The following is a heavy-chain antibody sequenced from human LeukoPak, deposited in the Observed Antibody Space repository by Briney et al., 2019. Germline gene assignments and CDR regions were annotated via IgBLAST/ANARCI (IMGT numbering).Heavy chain of an antibody. J-gene: IGHJ4*02. CDR1: GGSISSYY. CDR2: IYTSGST. CDR3: ARSNRDSSGYYYGTDVPSFDY. V-gene: IGHV4-4*07. D-gene: IGHD3-22*01. Sequence: PSETLSLTCTVSGGSISSYYWSWIRQPAGKGLEWIGRIYTSGSTNYNPSLKSRVTMSVDTSKNQFSLKLNSVTAADTAVYYCARSNRDSSGYYYGTDVPSFDYWGQGTLVTVSS.